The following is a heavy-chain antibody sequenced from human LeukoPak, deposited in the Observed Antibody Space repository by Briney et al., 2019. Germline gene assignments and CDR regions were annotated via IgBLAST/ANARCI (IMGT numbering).Heavy chain of an antibody. D-gene: IGHD6-13*01. CDR2: ISDDGIKK. CDR1: GFTFSDYA. V-gene: IGHV3-30*07. J-gene: IGHJ4*02. Sequence: PGGSLRLSCAASGFTFSDYAMHWVRQAPGKGLEWVAIISDDGIKKYYADSKKGRFTISRDNSKNTLYLQMNSLRAEDTAVYYCAKAQLSDYWGQGTVVTVSS. CDR3: AKAQLSDY.